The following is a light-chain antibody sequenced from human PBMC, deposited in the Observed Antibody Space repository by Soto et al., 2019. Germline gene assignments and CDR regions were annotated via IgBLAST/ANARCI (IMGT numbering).Light chain of an antibody. CDR3: ATWDSSLSAAV. Sequence: QSVLTQPPSVSAAPGQTVTLSCSGSISNIGNNYVSWFQQFPGTGPKLLIYDNYKRPSGIPDRFSGSNSGTSATLGITGLQIGDEADYYCATWDSSLSAAVFGGGTKLTVL. CDR1: ISNIGNNY. V-gene: IGLV1-51*01. J-gene: IGLJ2*01. CDR2: DNY.